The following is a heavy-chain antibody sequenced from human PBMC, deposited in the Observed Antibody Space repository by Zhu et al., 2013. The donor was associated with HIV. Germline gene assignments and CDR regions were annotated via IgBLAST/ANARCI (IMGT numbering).Heavy chain of an antibody. CDR3: AMTLTGPSTTFEY. Sequence: QAHLVQSASEIQKPGASVKVSCKASGYTFTSYGISWVRQAPGQGPEWMGWIDAYSGDTKYPQKVQDRVTMTTDTSTSTVYMELRSLISDDTAIYYCAMTLTGPSTTFEYWGPEPGHRLL. J-gene: IGHJ4*02. D-gene: IGHD4-17*01. V-gene: IGHV1-18*01. CDR1: GYTFTSYG. CDR2: IDAYSGDT.